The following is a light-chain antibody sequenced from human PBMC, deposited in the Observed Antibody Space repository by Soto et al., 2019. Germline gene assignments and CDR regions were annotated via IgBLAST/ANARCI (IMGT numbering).Light chain of an antibody. V-gene: IGKV1-33*01. J-gene: IGKJ4*01. CDR3: QYYDNPPP. CDR2: AAS. CDR1: QGISSY. Sequence: KSLAPLSASPGERVTXXCRPSQGISSYLAWYQKTPGKAPQLLIYAASNLETGLPSMFSGSGSGTDFTFTISLQPPEYIATYCCQYYDNPPPFGGGTKVDI.